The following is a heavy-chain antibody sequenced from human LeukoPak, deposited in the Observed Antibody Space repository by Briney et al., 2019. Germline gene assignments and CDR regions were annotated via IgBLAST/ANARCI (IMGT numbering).Heavy chain of an antibody. J-gene: IGHJ6*03. CDR3: ARGGGYGSGSYWSYYYYYMDV. D-gene: IGHD3-10*01. V-gene: IGHV3-64*01. Sequence: GGSLRLSCAASGFTFSSYAMHWVRQAPGKGLEYVSAISSNGGSTYYANSVKGRFTISRDNAKNSLYLQMNSLRAEDTAVYYCARGGGYGSGSYWSYYYYYMDVWGKGTTVTVSS. CDR2: ISSNGGST. CDR1: GFTFSSYA.